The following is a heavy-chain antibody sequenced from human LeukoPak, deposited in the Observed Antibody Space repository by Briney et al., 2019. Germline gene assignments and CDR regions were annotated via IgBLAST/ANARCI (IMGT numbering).Heavy chain of an antibody. CDR1: GFTFSSYA. D-gene: IGHD5-18*01. J-gene: IGHJ4*02. CDR2: ISYDGSNK. Sequence: PGGSLRLSCAASGFTFSSYAMHWVRQAPGKGLEWVAVISYDGSNKYYADSVKGRFTISRDNSKNTLYLQMNSLRAEDTAVYYCARDPHPPGGYSYGYEYWGQGTLVTVSS. CDR3: ARDPHPPGGYSYGYEY. V-gene: IGHV3-30*04.